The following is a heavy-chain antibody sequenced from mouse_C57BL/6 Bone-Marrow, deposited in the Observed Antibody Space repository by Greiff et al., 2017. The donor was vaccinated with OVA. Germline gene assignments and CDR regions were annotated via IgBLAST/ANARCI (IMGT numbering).Heavy chain of an antibody. CDR2: IYPRSGNT. D-gene: IGHD2-4*01. V-gene: IGHV1-9*01. Sequence: QVQLQQSGAELMKPGASVKLSCKATGYTFTGYWIEWVKQRPGHGLEWIGEIYPRSGNTYYNEKFKGKATLTADKSSSTAYMELRSLTSEDSAVYFCARVEDYDYFDYWGQGTTLTVSS. CDR1: GYTFTGYW. CDR3: ARVEDYDYFDY. J-gene: IGHJ2*01.